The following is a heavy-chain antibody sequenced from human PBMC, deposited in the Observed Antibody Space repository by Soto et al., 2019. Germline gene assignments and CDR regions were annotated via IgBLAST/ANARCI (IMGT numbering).Heavy chain of an antibody. CDR2: IYYSGST. Sequence: QVQLQESGPGLVKPSQTLSLTCTVSGGSISSGDYYWSWIRQPPGKGLEWIGYIYYSGSTYYNPSRKSRVTLSVGTSTHQFSLKLSSVTAAATAVYYCARRPMATPFDYWGQGTLVTVSS. V-gene: IGHV4-30-4*01. D-gene: IGHD5-18*01. CDR3: ARRPMATPFDY. J-gene: IGHJ4*02. CDR1: GGSISSGDYY.